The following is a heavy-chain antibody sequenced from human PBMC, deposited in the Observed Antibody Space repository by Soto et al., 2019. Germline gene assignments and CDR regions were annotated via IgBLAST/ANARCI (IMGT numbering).Heavy chain of an antibody. J-gene: IGHJ1*01. Sequence: ASVKVSCKASGGTFSSYTISWVRQAPGQGLEWMGRIIPILGIANYAQKFQGRVTITADKSTSTAYMELSSLRSEDTAVYYCARDTEQLDTGVEYFQHWGQGTLVTVSS. CDR2: IIPILGIA. V-gene: IGHV1-69*04. CDR1: GGTFSSYT. CDR3: ARDTEQLDTGVEYFQH. D-gene: IGHD6-13*01.